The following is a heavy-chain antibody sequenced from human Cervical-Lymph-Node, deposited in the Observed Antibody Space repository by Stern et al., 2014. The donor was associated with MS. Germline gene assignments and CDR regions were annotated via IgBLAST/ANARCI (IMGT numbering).Heavy chain of an antibody. D-gene: IGHD2-15*01. J-gene: IGHJ4*02. CDR3: ARDSGSGMLYYFDF. Sequence: VQSGGSLRLSCAVSGFTSNPYSLNWVRQAPGKGLEWVSYISSSSSTIHYADSVKGRFTISRDNAKNSLYLQMNSLRAEDTAVYYCARDSGSGMLYYFDFWGQGSLVAVSS. V-gene: IGHV3-48*01. CDR1: GFTSNPYS. CDR2: ISSSSSTI.